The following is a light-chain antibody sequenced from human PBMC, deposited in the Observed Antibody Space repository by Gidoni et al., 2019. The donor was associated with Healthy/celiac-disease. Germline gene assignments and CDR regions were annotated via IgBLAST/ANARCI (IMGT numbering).Light chain of an antibody. V-gene: IGKV3-11*01. Sequence: EIVLTQSPATLSLSPGERATLSCRASQSVSSYFAWYQHKPGQAPRLLIYDASNRATGIPARFSGSGSVTDFTLTISSLEPEDFAVYYCQQRSNWPLTFGGGTKVEIK. CDR1: QSVSSY. J-gene: IGKJ4*01. CDR3: QQRSNWPLT. CDR2: DAS.